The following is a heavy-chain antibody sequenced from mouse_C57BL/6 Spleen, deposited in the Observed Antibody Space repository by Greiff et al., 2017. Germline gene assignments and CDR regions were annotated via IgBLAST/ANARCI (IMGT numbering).Heavy chain of an antibody. Sequence: EVQLQQSGPELVKPGASVKIPCKASGYTFTDYNMDWVKQSHGKSLEWIGDINPNNGGTIYNQKFKGKATLTVDKSSSTAYMELRSLTSEDTAVYYCARGGYDGYYVGYFDYWGQGTTRTVSS. CDR3: ARGGYDGYYVGYFDY. CDR2: INPNNGGT. V-gene: IGHV1-18*01. J-gene: IGHJ2*01. D-gene: IGHD2-3*01. CDR1: GYTFTDYN.